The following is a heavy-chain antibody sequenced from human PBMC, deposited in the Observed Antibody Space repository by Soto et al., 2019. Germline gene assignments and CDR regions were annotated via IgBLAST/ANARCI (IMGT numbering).Heavy chain of an antibody. Sequence: EVQLVESGGGLVQPGGSLRLSCAASGFTFTDYWIHWVRQVPGKGLVWVSRIESDETTTGYADSVKGRFTISRDNAKNTVYLQMSSLRAEDTAVYYCARGLYLAYGQDFWGQGILVTVSS. V-gene: IGHV3-74*01. CDR1: GFTFTDYW. CDR2: IESDETTT. J-gene: IGHJ4*02. CDR3: ARGLYLAYGQDF. D-gene: IGHD4-17*01.